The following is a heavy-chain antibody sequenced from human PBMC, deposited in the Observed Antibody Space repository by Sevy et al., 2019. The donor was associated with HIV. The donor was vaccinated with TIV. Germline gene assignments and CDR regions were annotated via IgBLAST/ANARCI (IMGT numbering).Heavy chain of an antibody. J-gene: IGHJ4*02. CDR2: IIPVFGTT. CDR1: GGTFSNYP. V-gene: IGHV1-69*13. D-gene: IGHD3-22*01. CDR3: ALAAQVTMRIAVGFFEH. Sequence: ASVKVSCKASGGTFSNYPFIWVRQAPGQGLEWMGGIIPVFGTTNYARKFQGRLTITADGSTNTAYMDLLLTSDATAIYYCALAAQVTMRIAVGFFEHWGQGTLVTVSS.